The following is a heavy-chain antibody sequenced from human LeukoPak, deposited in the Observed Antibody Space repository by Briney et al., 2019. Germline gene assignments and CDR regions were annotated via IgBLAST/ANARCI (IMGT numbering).Heavy chain of an antibody. J-gene: IGHJ4*02. CDR2: INSDGSST. D-gene: IGHD3-16*02. CDR1: GFTFSIYW. CDR3: ATFTERENYHYTANL. V-gene: IGHV3-74*01. Sequence: GGSWSLSCPALGFTFSIYWMHWSGKAPGKGRGWVSRINSDGSSTNYADSVKGRFTISRDNAKNTLYLQMNSLRAEDTAVYYCATFTERENYHYTANLWGQGTLVIV.